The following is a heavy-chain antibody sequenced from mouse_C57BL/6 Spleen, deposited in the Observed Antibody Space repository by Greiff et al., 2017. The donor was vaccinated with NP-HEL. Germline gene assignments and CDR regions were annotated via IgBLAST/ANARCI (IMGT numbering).Heavy chain of an antibody. D-gene: IGHD1-1*01. CDR3: ARNPFRDYGSSYGDMDY. CDR2: INPNNGGT. CDR1: GYTFTDYY. Sequence: EVQLQESGPELVKPGASVKITCKASGYTFTDYYMDWVKQSHGKSLEWIGDINPNNGGTIYNQKFKGKATLTVDKSSSTAYMELRSLTSEDTAVYCCARNPFRDYGSSYGDMDYWGQGTSVTVSS. J-gene: IGHJ4*01. V-gene: IGHV1-18*01.